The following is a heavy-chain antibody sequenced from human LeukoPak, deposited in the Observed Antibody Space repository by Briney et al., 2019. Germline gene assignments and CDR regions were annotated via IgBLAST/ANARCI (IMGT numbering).Heavy chain of an antibody. D-gene: IGHD1-7*01. J-gene: IGHJ6*03. CDR3: ARGAGTTVYYIDV. CDR1: GFTFTTFP. V-gene: IGHV3-30*01. Sequence: GSLRLSCAASGFTFTTFPMHWVRQASGKGLQWVAVISNDGTNTYYAHSVKGRFTISRDNSKNTLFLQMNSLTTEDTAVYYCARGAGTTVYYIDVWGDGTTVTVSS. CDR2: ISNDGTNT.